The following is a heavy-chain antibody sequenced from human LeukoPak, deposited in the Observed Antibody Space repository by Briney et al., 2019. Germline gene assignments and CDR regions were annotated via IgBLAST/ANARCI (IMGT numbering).Heavy chain of an antibody. CDR2: ISGSSTYI. D-gene: IGHD2-8*02. CDR1: GFTFSNYG. J-gene: IGHJ4*02. V-gene: IGHV3-21*01. CDR3: ARGYCNGGDCYFAD. Sequence: GGSLRLSCAASGFTFSNYGMTWVRQAPGKGLEWVSCISGSSTYIYYADSVKGRFTISRDNAKNSLYLQMSSLRAEDTAVYYCARGYCNGGDCYFADWGQGTLVTVSS.